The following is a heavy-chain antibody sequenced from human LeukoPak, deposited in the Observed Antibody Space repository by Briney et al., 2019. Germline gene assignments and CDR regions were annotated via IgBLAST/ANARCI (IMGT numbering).Heavy chain of an antibody. D-gene: IGHD3-10*01. V-gene: IGHV3-21*01. J-gene: IGHJ6*04. CDR2: ICSSSSYI. CDR1: GFIHSHYS. Sequence: GGSLRLSRASCGFIHSHYSMNWVRQAPGRGLEGVSAICSSSSYIYYADSVKGRFTISRDNAKNSLYLQMNSLRAEDTAVYYCARRRYGSGSYYYYGMDVWGKGTTVTVSS. CDR3: ARRRYGSGSYYYYGMDV.